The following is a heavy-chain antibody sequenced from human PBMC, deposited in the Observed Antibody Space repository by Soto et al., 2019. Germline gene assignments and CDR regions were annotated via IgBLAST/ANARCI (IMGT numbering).Heavy chain of an antibody. CDR3: AAGGEIPDYYGSGSYDYYMDV. J-gene: IGHJ6*03. V-gene: IGHV1-58*02. Sequence: SVKVSCKASGFTLTSSAMQWVRQARGQRLEWIGWIVVGSGNTNYAQKFQERVTITRDMSTSTAYMELSSLRSEDTAVYYCAAGGEIPDYYGSGSYDYYMDVWGKGTTVTVSS. CDR1: GFTLTSSA. CDR2: IVVGSGNT. D-gene: IGHD3-10*01.